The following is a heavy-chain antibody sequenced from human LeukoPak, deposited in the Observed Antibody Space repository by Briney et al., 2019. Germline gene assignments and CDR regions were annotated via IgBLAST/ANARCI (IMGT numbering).Heavy chain of an antibody. CDR2: INTSGGST. V-gene: IGHV1-46*01. Sequence: ASVKVSCKASGYTFTSYYMHWVRQAPGQGLEWMGIINTSGGSTSYAQKFQGRVTMTRDTSISTAYMELSRLTSDDTAVYYCARGNFYDNKGYSPELRYWGQGTLVTVSS. CDR1: GYTFTSYY. CDR3: ARGNFYDNKGYSPELRY. J-gene: IGHJ4*02. D-gene: IGHD3-10*01.